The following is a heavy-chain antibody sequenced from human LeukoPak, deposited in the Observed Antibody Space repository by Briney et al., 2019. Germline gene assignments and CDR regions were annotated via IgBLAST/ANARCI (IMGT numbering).Heavy chain of an antibody. CDR2: INPSGGST. CDR1: GYTFTSYY. J-gene: IGHJ5*02. Sequence: ASVKVSCKASGYTFTSYYMHWVRQVPGQGLEWMGIINPSGGSTNYAQKFQGRVTMTRDTPTSTVYMELSSLRIEDTAVYYCTRAQGGDNYFDPWGQGTLVTVSS. D-gene: IGHD5-24*01. CDR3: TRAQGGDNYFDP. V-gene: IGHV1-46*01.